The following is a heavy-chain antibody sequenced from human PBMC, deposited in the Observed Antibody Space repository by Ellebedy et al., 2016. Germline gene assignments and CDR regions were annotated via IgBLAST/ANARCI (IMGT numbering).Heavy chain of an antibody. D-gene: IGHD3-3*01. V-gene: IGHV4-34*01. CDR2: INHSGST. CDR3: ARQGAHYDFWSGYVYGMDV. J-gene: IGHJ6*02. Sequence: SETLSLTCAVYGESFSGYYWSWIRQPPGKGLEWIGEINHSGSTNYNPSLKSRVTISVDTSKNQFSLKLSSVTAADTAVYYCARQGAHYDFWSGYVYGMDVWGQGTTVTVSS. CDR1: GESFSGYY.